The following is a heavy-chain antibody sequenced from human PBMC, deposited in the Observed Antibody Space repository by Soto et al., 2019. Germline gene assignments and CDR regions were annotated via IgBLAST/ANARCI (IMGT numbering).Heavy chain of an antibody. D-gene: IGHD5-18*01. CDR2: MNSDGSTT. Sequence: PGGSLRLSCAASGCTFANYCMHWVRQAPGKGLEWVSRMNSDGSTTDYAGSVKGRFIVSRDNARNTLYLQMNSLRAEDTAVYDCNSARIEYWGRGTPVTV. V-gene: IGHV3-74*01. CDR3: NSARIEY. J-gene: IGHJ4*02. CDR1: GCTFANYC.